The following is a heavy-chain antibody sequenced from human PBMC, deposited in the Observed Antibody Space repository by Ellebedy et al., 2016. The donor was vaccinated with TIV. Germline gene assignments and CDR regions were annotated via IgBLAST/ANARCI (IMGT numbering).Heavy chain of an antibody. J-gene: IGHJ4*02. Sequence: GESLKISCAASGFTFSASGMTWARQAPGKGLEWVPGISSGGITYYADSVRGRFTISRDDSASTLFLQMNSLRVEDTAIYYCAKADYDVLTGHNRYFGNWGQGTLVTVSS. D-gene: IGHD3-9*01. CDR2: ISSGGIT. CDR1: GFTFSASG. CDR3: AKADYDVLTGHNRYFGN. V-gene: IGHV3-23*01.